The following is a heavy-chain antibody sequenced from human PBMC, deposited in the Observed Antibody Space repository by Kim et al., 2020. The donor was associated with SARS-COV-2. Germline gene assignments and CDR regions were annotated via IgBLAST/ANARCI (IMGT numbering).Heavy chain of an antibody. V-gene: IGHV3-33*06. CDR3: AKDLLFRDSSGWYGPFDY. J-gene: IGHJ4*02. D-gene: IGHD6-19*01. Sequence: KGRFTISRDNSKNTLYLQMNSLRAEDTAVYYCAKDLLFRDSSGWYGPFDYWGQGTLVTVSS.